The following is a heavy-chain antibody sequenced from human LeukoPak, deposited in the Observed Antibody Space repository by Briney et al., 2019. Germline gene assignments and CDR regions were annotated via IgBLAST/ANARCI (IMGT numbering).Heavy chain of an antibody. J-gene: IGHJ3*02. V-gene: IGHV3-23*01. D-gene: IGHD2-21*02. CDR1: GFTFGSYA. Sequence: GGSLRLSCAASGFTFGSYAMSWVRQAPGKGLEWVSDINGSGGSTYYTDSVKGRFTISRDNSKNTLYLQMNSLRAEDTAVYYCAKAYCGGDCYSVWAFDIWGQGTMVTVSS. CDR2: INGSGGST. CDR3: AKAYCGGDCYSVWAFDI.